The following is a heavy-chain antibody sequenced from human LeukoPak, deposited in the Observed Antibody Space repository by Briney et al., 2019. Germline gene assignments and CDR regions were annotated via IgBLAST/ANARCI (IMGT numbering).Heavy chain of an antibody. Sequence: GGSLRLSCAASGFTFSSHAMSWVRQAPGKGLVWVSAISDRGDNKQYTDSVKGRLTISRDNSKNTLYLQMNSLRADDTAVYYCAKSSRYGTGWYGRIDYWGQGTLVTVS. V-gene: IGHV3-23*01. CDR1: GFTFSSHA. J-gene: IGHJ4*02. D-gene: IGHD6-19*01. CDR3: AKSSRYGTGWYGRIDY. CDR2: ISDRGDNK.